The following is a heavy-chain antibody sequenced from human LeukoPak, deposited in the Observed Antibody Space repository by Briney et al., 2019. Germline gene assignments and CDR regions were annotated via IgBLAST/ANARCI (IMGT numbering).Heavy chain of an antibody. Sequence: GGSLRLSCAASKFTFSYYGMSWVRQTPGKRLEWVSGISGSGGGTYYADSVKRRFTISIDKPKNTLYFQMDSLRAEDTAVYFCAKFDYYDSTGHLTGDAFDIWGQGTMVTVSS. CDR2: ISGSGGGT. CDR3: AKFDYYDSTGHLTGDAFDI. V-gene: IGHV3-23*01. D-gene: IGHD3-22*01. J-gene: IGHJ3*02. CDR1: KFTFSYYG.